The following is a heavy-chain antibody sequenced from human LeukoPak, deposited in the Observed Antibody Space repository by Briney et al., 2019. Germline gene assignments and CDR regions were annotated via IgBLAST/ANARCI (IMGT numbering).Heavy chain of an antibody. CDR1: GFTFSSFW. V-gene: IGHV3-7*03. Sequence: GGSLRLSCAASGFTFSSFWMSWVRQAPVKGLECVANIQQDGSEKHSVDSVKGRFTISRDNAQNSLFLQMHSLRAEDTAMYFCARAVGYYTDRRGCTSRAFDIWGQGTMVTVSS. J-gene: IGHJ3*02. D-gene: IGHD3-22*01. CDR2: IQQDGSEK. CDR3: ARAVGYYTDRRGCTSRAFDI.